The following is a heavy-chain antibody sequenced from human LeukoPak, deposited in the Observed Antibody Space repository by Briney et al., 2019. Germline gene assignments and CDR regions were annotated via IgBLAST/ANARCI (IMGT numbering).Heavy chain of an antibody. CDR3: AKDRKYYDSSGYYYGGDAFDI. V-gene: IGHV3-23*01. D-gene: IGHD3-22*01. CDR1: GFTFSRLA. J-gene: IGHJ3*02. CDR2: ISGSGGST. Sequence: GGSLRLSCAASGFTFSRLAMGWVRQAPGKGLEWVSAISGSGGSTYYADSVKGRFTISRDNSKNTLYLQMNSLRAEDTAVYYCAKDRKYYDSSGYYYGGDAFDIWGQGTMVTVSS.